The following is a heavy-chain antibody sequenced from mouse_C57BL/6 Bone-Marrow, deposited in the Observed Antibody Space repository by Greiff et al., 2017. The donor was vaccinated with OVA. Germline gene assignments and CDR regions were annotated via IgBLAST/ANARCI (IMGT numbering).Heavy chain of an antibody. CDR1: GYTFTSYW. D-gene: IGHD1-1*01. CDR2: IDPSDSYT. J-gene: IGHJ2*01. V-gene: IGHV1-50*01. Sequence: QVQLQQPGAELVKPGASVKLSCKASGYTFTSYWMQWVNQRPGQGLEWIGEIDPSDSYTNYNQKFKGKATLTVDTSSSTAYMQLSSLTSEDTAVYYCARPPYYYGRDYWGQGTTLTVSS. CDR3: ARPPYYYGRDY.